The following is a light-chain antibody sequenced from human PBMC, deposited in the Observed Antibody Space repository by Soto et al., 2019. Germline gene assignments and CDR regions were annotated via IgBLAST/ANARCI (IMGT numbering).Light chain of an antibody. CDR1: QTISNN. CDR2: AAS. J-gene: IGKJ2*01. V-gene: IGKV1-39*01. CDR3: QQSYSTPYT. Sequence: DIQMTQSPSSLSASVGDRVTITCRASQTISNNLNWYQQRPGKAPKFMIYAASSLQSGVPSRFSGGGSGTDFTLTISSLQHEDFATYYCQQSYSTPYTFGQGTKLEIK.